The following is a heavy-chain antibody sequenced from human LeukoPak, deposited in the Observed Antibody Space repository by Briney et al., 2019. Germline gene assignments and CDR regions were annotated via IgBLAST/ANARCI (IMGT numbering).Heavy chain of an antibody. CDR3: ARVGDGLNDAFDI. J-gene: IGHJ3*02. Sequence: ASVRVSCKASGYIFTGHYMNWVRQVPGQRLEWMGRINPKTGGTNYAQNFQGRVTMTRDTSISTTYMELSRLRPDDTAVYYCARVGDGLNDAFDIWGQGTMVTVSS. V-gene: IGHV1-2*06. CDR2: INPKTGGT. CDR1: GYIFTGHY. D-gene: IGHD5-24*01.